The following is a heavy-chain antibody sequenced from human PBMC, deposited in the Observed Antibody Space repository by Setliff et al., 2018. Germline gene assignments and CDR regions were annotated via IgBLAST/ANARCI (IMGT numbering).Heavy chain of an antibody. CDR1: GGSISDNGYF. J-gene: IGHJ3*02. V-gene: IGHV4-39*07. CDR3: ARDASASDGRNAFDI. CDR2: IYFGGNT. D-gene: IGHD1-26*01. Sequence: SKTLSLTCTVPGGSISDNGYFWGWVRQPPGKGLEWIGNIYFGGNTYFNPSFKSRVTMSIDTSNSQFSLKLSSVTAADTAIYYCARDASASDGRNAFDIWGQGTMVTVSS.